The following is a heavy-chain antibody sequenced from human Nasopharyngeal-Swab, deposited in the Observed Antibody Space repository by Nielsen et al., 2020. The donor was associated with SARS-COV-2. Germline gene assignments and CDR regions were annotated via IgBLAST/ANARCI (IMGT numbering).Heavy chain of an antibody. CDR2: IGTAGDT. CDR1: GFTFSSYD. D-gene: IGHD5-12*01. Sequence: GGSLRLSCAASGFTFSSYDMHWVRQATGKGLERVSAIGTAGDTYYPGSVKGRFTISRENAKNSLYLQMNSLRAGDTAVYYCARSRYSGYDFPYMDVWGKGTTVTVSS. CDR3: ARSRYSGYDFPYMDV. J-gene: IGHJ6*03. V-gene: IGHV3-13*01.